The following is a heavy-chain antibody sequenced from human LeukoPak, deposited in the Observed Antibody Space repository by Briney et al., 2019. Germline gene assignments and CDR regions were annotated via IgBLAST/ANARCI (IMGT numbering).Heavy chain of an antibody. CDR2: IYYSGST. Sequence: SQALSLTRTVSGGSISSGGYYWSWIRQHPGKGLEWIGYIYYSGSTYYNPSLKSRVTISVDTSKNQFSLKLSSVTAADTAVYYCARGGAVAGIYYYGMDVWGQGTTVTVSS. J-gene: IGHJ6*02. CDR3: ARGGAVAGIYYYGMDV. CDR1: GGSISSGGYY. V-gene: IGHV4-31*03. D-gene: IGHD6-19*01.